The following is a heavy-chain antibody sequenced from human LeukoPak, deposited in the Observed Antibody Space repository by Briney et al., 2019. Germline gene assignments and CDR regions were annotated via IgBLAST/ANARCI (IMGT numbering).Heavy chain of an antibody. J-gene: IGHJ4*02. CDR2: IYPDDSDT. CDR1: GYSFNTYW. V-gene: IGHV5-51*01. D-gene: IGHD4-23*01. CDR3: AGGYGGNRAYFDY. Sequence: GESLKISCKTSGYSFNTYWIAWVRQMPGKGLEWMGIIYPDDSDTRYSPSFQGQVTISADKSIRTAYLQWSSLKASDTAMYYCAGGYGGNRAYFDYWGQGTLVTVSS.